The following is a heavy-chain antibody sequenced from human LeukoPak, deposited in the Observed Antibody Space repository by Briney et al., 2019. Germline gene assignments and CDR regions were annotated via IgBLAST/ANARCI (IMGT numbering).Heavy chain of an antibody. CDR1: GGTFSSYA. CDR3: ARARNSQGAVAGPDY. V-gene: IGHV1-69*06. D-gene: IGHD6-19*01. Sequence: ASVKVSCKASGGTFSSYAISWVRQAPGQGLEWRGGIIPIFGTANDAQKFQGRVTITADKSTSTAYMELSSLRSEDTAVYYCARARNSQGAVAGPDYWGQGTLVTVSS. CDR2: IIPIFGTA. J-gene: IGHJ4*02.